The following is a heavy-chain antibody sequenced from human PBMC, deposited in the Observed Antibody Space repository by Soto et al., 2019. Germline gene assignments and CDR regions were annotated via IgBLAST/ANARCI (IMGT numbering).Heavy chain of an antibody. CDR1: GFTFSSYA. V-gene: IGHV3-64*02. D-gene: IGHD6-13*01. CDR3: ARGGYSTFFDAFDI. Sequence: LVGSLRLSCAASGFTFSSYAMHWVRQAPGKGLEYVSAISSNGGSTYYADSVKGRFTISRDNSKNTLYLQMGSLRAEDMAVYYCARGGYSTFFDAFDIWGQGTMVTV. CDR2: ISSNGGST. J-gene: IGHJ3*02.